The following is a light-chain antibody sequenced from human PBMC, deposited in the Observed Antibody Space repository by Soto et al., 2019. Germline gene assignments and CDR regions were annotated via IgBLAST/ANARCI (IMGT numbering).Light chain of an antibody. CDR2: DVS. Sequence: QSALTQPASVSGSPGQSITISCTGTTSDVGAYNYVSWFQQYPGKAPKLMIYDVSTRPSGVSYRFSGSKSGNTASLTISGLQAEDEADYYCSSYTTTDTYGFGTGTKVTVL. J-gene: IGLJ1*01. CDR1: TSDVGAYNY. CDR3: SSYTTTDTYG. V-gene: IGLV2-14*01.